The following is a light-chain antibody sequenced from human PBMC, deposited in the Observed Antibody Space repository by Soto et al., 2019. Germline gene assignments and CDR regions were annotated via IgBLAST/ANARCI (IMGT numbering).Light chain of an antibody. CDR1: QSVSNK. J-gene: IGKJ5*01. Sequence: EIVMTQSPATLSVSPGERATLSCRASQSVSNKLAWYQHKPGQAPRVLIYDTSTRAAGIPARFSGSGSGTDFTLTISSLQSEDFAVYYCQQYNTWRSITFVQGTRLESK. V-gene: IGKV3-15*01. CDR2: DTS. CDR3: QQYNTWRSIT.